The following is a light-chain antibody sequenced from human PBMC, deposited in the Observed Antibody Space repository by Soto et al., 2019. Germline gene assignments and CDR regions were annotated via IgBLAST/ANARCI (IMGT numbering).Light chain of an antibody. V-gene: IGKV3D-15*01. CDR1: QSVSSN. CDR3: QQYNTWPPDRT. Sequence: MTQSPATLSVSPGERATLSCRASQSVSSNLAWYQQKPGQAPRLLIYGASTRATGIPARFSGSGSGTEFTLTVSSLESEDFAIYFCQQYNTWPPDRTFGQGTKVEIK. J-gene: IGKJ1*01. CDR2: GAS.